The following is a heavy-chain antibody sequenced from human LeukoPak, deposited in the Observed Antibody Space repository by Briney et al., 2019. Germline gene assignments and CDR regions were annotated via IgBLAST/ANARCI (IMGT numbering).Heavy chain of an antibody. V-gene: IGHV3-7*03. Sequence: GGSLRLSCVGSGLSFSSYWMSWFRQAPGKGLEWVANIKQDGSEKYHVDSVKGRFTVSRDNAKNLLYLQMNSLRVEDTAVYYCARDPGWGALDYWGQGALVIVSS. CDR2: IKQDGSEK. J-gene: IGHJ4*02. CDR3: ARDPGWGALDY. D-gene: IGHD3-16*01. CDR1: GLSFSSYW.